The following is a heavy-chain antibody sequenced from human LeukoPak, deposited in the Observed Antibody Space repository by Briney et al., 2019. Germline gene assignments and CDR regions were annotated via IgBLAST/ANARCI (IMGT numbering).Heavy chain of an antibody. CDR1: GFTFSIYW. J-gene: IGHJ6*03. Sequence: GGSLRLSCAASGFTFSIYWMIWVRQAPGKGLEWVSYISSSGSTIYYADSVKGRFTISRDNAKNSLYLQMNSLRAEDTAVYYCARAYCGGDCYDYYYYYMDVWGKGTTVTVSS. V-gene: IGHV3-48*04. CDR2: ISSSGSTI. D-gene: IGHD2-21*02. CDR3: ARAYCGGDCYDYYYYYMDV.